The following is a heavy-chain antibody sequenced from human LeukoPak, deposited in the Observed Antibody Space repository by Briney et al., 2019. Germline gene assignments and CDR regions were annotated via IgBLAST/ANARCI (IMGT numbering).Heavy chain of an antibody. J-gene: IGHJ6*02. CDR2: IIPIFGTA. CDR3: ARDLGLYSSRTRMDV. Sequence: ASVKVSCKASDYPFSSYGISWVRQAPGQGLEWMGGIIPIFGTANYAQKFQGRVTITADESTSTAYMELSSLRSEDTAVYYCARDLGLYSSRTRMDVWGQGTTVTVSS. D-gene: IGHD6-13*01. CDR1: DYPFSSYG. V-gene: IGHV1-69*13.